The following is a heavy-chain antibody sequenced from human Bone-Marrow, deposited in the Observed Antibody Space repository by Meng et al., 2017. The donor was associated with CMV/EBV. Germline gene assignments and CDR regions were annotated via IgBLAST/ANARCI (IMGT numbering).Heavy chain of an antibody. Sequence: GESLKISCAASGFTFSSYGMHWVRQAPGKGLEWVAVIWYDGSNKYYADSVKGRFTISRDNSKNTLYLQMNSLRAEDTAVYYCARTSDYCSSTSCYTYYYYGMDVWGQGTTVTVSS. CDR1: GFTFSSYG. V-gene: IGHV3-33*01. J-gene: IGHJ6*02. CDR2: IWYDGSNK. D-gene: IGHD2-2*02. CDR3: ARTSDYCSSTSCYTYYYYGMDV.